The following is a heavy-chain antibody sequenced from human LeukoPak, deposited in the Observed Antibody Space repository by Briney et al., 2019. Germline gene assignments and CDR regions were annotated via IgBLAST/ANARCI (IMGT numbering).Heavy chain of an antibody. J-gene: IGHJ6*03. CDR3: ARCPCLYGDYAYYYYYMDV. V-gene: IGHV1-24*01. D-gene: IGHD4-17*01. CDR2: FDPEDGET. CDR1: GYTLTELS. Sequence: ASVKVSCKVSGYTLTELSMHWVRQAPGKGLEWMGGFDPEDGETIYAQKFQGRVTITADKSTSTAYMELSSLRSEDTAVYYCARCPCLYGDYAYYYYYMDVWGKGTTVTVSS.